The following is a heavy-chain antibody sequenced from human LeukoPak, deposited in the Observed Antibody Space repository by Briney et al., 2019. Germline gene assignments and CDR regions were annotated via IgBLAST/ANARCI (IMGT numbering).Heavy chain of an antibody. D-gene: IGHD4-11*01. CDR3: SRRFEERLYSNTDATDA. V-gene: IGHV5-51*01. Sequence: GEALKISCQASGYTFAKYWIGWVRQMPGRGVERVVISYHGDSGTSYGPSFQGQVTISVDKSINTAYLQWIRLNASDTAVCYCSRRFEERLYSNTDATDAWGAGT. J-gene: IGHJ5*02. CDR2: SYHGDSGT. CDR1: GYTFAKYW.